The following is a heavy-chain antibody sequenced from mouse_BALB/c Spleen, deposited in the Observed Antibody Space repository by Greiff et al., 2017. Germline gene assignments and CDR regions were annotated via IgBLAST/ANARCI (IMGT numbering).Heavy chain of an antibody. CDR2: ISYSGST. J-gene: IGHJ4*01. D-gene: IGHD2-1*01. CDR3: ARGGKNAMDY. CDR1: GYSITSDYA. V-gene: IGHV3-2*02. Sequence: DVKLQESGPGLVKPSQSLSLTCTVTGYSITSDYAWNWIRQFPGNKLEWMGYISYSGSTSYNPSLKSRISITRDTSKNQFFLQLNSVTTEDTATYYCARGGKNAMDYWGQGTSVTVSS.